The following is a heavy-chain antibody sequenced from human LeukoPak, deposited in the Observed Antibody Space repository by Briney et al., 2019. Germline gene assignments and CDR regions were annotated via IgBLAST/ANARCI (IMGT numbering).Heavy chain of an antibody. V-gene: IGHV3-30*03. Sequence: PGRSLRLSCVASGFTLSTYGMHWVRQAPGKGLEWVTFISYEGTIKRYADSVKGRFTISRDNSKNTLYLQMNSLRAEDTAVYYCARGGRSGYDSPPFDYWGQGTLVTVSS. D-gene: IGHD5-12*01. CDR3: ARGGRSGYDSPPFDY. J-gene: IGHJ4*02. CDR1: GFTLSTYG. CDR2: ISYEGTIK.